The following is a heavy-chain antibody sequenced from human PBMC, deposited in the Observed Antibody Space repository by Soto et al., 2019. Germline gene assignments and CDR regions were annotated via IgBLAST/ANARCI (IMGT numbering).Heavy chain of an antibody. D-gene: IGHD3-22*01. CDR1: GDSISSYY. J-gene: IGHJ4*02. V-gene: IGHV4-59*01. Sequence: QVQLQESGPGLVKPSETLSLTCAVSGDSISSYYCMWIRQPPGKGLESIGYLYYGRSANYNPSLKSRVTLSVDTSTIQCSLTLCSMTAADTAVYYCALRSMAVVPEYWGQGTLVTVSS. CDR2: LYYGRSA. CDR3: ALRSMAVVPEY.